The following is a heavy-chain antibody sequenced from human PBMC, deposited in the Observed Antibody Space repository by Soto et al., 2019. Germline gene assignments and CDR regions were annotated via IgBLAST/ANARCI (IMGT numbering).Heavy chain of an antibody. CDR1: GFTFTGYY. J-gene: IGHJ1*01. Sequence: QVQLVQSGAEVKKPGASVKVSCKASGFTFTGYYMHWVRQAPGQGLEWMGWINPNSGGTNYAQKFQGRVTMTRDTSISTAYMELYTLTSDDTAMYYCAREGSSSSKYFHHWRQGTLVTVSS. V-gene: IGHV1-2*02. D-gene: IGHD6-6*01. CDR2: INPNSGGT. CDR3: AREGSSSSKYFHH.